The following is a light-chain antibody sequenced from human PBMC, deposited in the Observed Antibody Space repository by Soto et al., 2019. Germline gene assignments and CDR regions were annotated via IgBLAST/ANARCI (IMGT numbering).Light chain of an antibody. V-gene: IGLV2-14*03. CDR2: NVS. CDR1: SSDVGGYNS. J-gene: IGLJ1*01. Sequence: QSVLTQPASVSGSPGQSIAISCTGTSSDVGGYNSVSWHQQHPGKAPKLMIYNVSNRPSGVSDRFSGSKSGNTASLTISGLQAEDEADCYCSSYTSSNTYVFGTGTKVTVL. CDR3: SSYTSSNTYV.